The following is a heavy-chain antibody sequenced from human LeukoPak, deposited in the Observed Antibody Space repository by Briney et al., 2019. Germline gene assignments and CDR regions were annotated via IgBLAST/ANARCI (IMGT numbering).Heavy chain of an antibody. CDR3: AKDTIDYYDNIGYYRG. D-gene: IGHD3-22*01. J-gene: IGHJ4*02. V-gene: IGHV3-23*01. CDR2: VSGSGSST. CDR1: GFTFSSYA. Sequence: PGGSRRLSCAASGFTFSSYAMSWVRQAPGKGLEWVSGVSGSGSSTYYADSVKGRFTVSRDNSKDTLYLQMNSLRAEDTAVYYCAKDTIDYYDNIGYYRGWGEGTLLTVSS.